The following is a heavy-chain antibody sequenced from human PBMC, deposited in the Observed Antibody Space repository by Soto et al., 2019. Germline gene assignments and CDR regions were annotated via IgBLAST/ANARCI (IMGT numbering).Heavy chain of an antibody. D-gene: IGHD3-3*01. CDR2: ISYDGSNK. Sequence: PGGSLRLSCAASGFTFSSYGMHWVRQAPGKGLEWVAVISYDGSNKYYADSVKGRFTISRDNSKNTLYLQMDSLRAEDTAVYYCAKDPQSITIFGVVINGPFDYWGQGTQVTVSS. V-gene: IGHV3-30*18. J-gene: IGHJ4*02. CDR3: AKDPQSITIFGVVINGPFDY. CDR1: GFTFSSYG.